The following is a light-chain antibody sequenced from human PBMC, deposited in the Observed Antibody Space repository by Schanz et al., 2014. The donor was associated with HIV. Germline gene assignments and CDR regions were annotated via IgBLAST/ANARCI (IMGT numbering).Light chain of an antibody. CDR1: SSSIKTNT. J-gene: IGLJ1*01. V-gene: IGLV1-44*01. Sequence: QLVLTQPPSASGTPGQRVTISCSGSSSSIKTNTVNWFQQLPGTAPKLLIYNTYHRPSGVPDRFSGSESGTSASLVISGLQSEDEADYYCAAWDEGLNGLVFGTGTKLTVL. CDR3: AAWDEGLNGLV. CDR2: NTY.